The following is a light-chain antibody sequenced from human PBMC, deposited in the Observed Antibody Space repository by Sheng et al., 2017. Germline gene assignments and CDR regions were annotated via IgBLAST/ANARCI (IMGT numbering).Light chain of an antibody. J-gene: IGLJ1*01. CDR3: QVWDSASDLYV. V-gene: IGLV3-21*02. CDR2: ADD. CDR1: NIGSKH. Sequence: TQPSSVSVAPGQTARIPCEGDNIGSKHVHWYQQKTGQAPVLVIFADDDRPSGIPERFFGSNSGNTATLTIERVEAGDEADYYCQVWDSASDLYVFGSATAVTVL.